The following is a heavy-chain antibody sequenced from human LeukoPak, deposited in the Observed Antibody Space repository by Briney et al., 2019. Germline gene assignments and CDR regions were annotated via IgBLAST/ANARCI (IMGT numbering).Heavy chain of an antibody. CDR1: GYTFTGYY. Sequence: ASVKVSCKASGYTFTGYYMHWVRQAPGQGLEWRGWINPTSGDTNYLQKFQGRVIMTRDTSISTAYMELSRVRSDDTAVYYCARGDGDGPARRAFDIWGQGTMVTVSS. CDR3: ARGDGDGPARRAFDI. J-gene: IGHJ3*02. CDR2: INPTSGDT. D-gene: IGHD7-27*01. V-gene: IGHV1-2*02.